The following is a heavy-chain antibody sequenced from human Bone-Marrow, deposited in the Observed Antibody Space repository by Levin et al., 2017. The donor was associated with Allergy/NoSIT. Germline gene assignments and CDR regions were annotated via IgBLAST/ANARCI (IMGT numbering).Heavy chain of an antibody. CDR1: GDSVTGGSYF. J-gene: IGHJ5*02. CDR2: IYSSGDT. CDR3: ARGAARYCGDDCSGSSYFDL. D-gene: IGHD2-21*02. Sequence: NPSETLSLTCAVSGDSVTGGSYFYTWIRQSPGKGLEWVGHIYSSGDTSYNPSLNSRGTISVDRSKNQFSLTLRSVTPADTAVYYCARGAARYCGDDCSGSSYFDLWGQGTQVTVSS. V-gene: IGHV4-61*01.